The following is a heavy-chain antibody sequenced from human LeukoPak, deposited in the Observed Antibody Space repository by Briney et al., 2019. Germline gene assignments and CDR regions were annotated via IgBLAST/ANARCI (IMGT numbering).Heavy chain of an antibody. V-gene: IGHV1-69*04. Sequence: GASVKVSCKASGGTFSSYAISWVRQAPGQGLEWMGRIIPILGIANYAQKFQGRVTITADKSTSTAYMELSSLRSEDTAVYYCARMSSGYPYYFDYWGQGTLVTVSS. CDR3: ARMSSGYPYYFDY. CDR1: GGTFSSYA. D-gene: IGHD3-22*01. CDR2: IIPILGIA. J-gene: IGHJ4*02.